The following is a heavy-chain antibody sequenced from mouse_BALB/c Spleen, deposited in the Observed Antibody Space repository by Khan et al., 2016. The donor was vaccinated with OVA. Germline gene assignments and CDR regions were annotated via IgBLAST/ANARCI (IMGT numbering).Heavy chain of an antibody. J-gene: IGHJ3*01. V-gene: IGHV1-31*01. CDR1: GYSFTSYY. Sequence: VQLQQSGPELMKPGASVKISCKASGYSFTSYYIHWMIESHGTSLEWIGYIDPFSGATTYNQKFKGKATLTVDKSSNTAYIHLRNLTSEDSAVYYCTRHCYVAWFTYWGQGTLVTVSA. CDR2: IDPFSGAT. CDR3: TRHCYVAWFTY. D-gene: IGHD2-12*01.